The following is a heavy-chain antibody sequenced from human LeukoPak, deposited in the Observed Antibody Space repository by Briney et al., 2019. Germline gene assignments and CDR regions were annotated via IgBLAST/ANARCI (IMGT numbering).Heavy chain of an antibody. D-gene: IGHD2-2*01. CDR2: IIPILGIA. V-gene: IGHV1-69*02. J-gene: IGHJ5*02. CDR3: ARARVPGPAAHWFHP. Sequence: SVKVSCKASGGTFSSYTISWVRQAPGQGLEWMGRIIPILGIANYAQKFQGRVTITADKSTSTAYMELSSLRSGDTAVYYCARARVPGPAAHWFHPWGQGTLVTVSS. CDR1: GGTFSSYT.